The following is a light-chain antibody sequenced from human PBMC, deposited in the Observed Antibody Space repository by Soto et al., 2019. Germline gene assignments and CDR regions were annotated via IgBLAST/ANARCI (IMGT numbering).Light chain of an antibody. J-gene: IGKJ1*01. V-gene: IGKV3-20*01. CDR3: QQYSTSLPWT. Sequence: EIVLTQSPGTLSLSPGERATLSCRASQSVSSSYLVWYQQKPGQAPRVLIYGASSRATGIPDRFSASGSGTDFTLTISRLEPEDCAVYYCQQYSTSLPWTFGQGTKVEIK. CDR2: GAS. CDR1: QSVSSSY.